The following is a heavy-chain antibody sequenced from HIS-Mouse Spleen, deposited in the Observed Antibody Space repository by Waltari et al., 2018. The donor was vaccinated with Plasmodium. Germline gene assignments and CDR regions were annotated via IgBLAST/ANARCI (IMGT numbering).Heavy chain of an antibody. CDR2: IYYSGST. D-gene: IGHD1-26*01. CDR3: ARRGGSYYYFDY. J-gene: IGHJ4*02. CDR1: GGSISSSSSY. Sequence: QLQLQESGPGLAKPSETLSLTCTVSGGSISSSSSYWGWIRQPPGKGLEWIGSIYYSGSTYYNPSLKSRVTISVDTSKNQFSRKLSSVTAADTAVYYCARRGGSYYYFDYWGQGTLVTVSS. V-gene: IGHV4-39*01.